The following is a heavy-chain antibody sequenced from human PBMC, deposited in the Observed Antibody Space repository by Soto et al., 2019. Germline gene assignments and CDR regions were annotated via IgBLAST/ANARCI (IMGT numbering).Heavy chain of an antibody. CDR3: ARRPWLSGYYDY. V-gene: IGHV5-51*01. CDR1: GYSFFSHW. CDR2: IYPADSET. J-gene: IGHJ4*02. Sequence: GESLKISCKGSGYSFFSHWIGWVRQMPGKGLEWVGIIYPADSETRYSPSFQGQVTISVDKSINTAYLQWSSLKASDTAVYYCARRPWLSGYYDYWGQGTLVTVSS. D-gene: IGHD3-22*01.